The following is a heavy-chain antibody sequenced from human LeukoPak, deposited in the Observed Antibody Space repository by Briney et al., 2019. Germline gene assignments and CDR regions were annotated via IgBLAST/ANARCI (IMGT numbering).Heavy chain of an antibody. V-gene: IGHV1-46*01. D-gene: IGHD5-24*01. CDR1: GYTVTSYY. Sequence: ASVTVSCKASGYTVTSYYMHWVRQAPGQGLERMAILNPSGGSSNYAQKFQGRATLTRATSTGTVYMELSSLRSEDTAVYYCASVYKHGMDVWGQGTTVIVSS. CDR2: LNPSGGSS. J-gene: IGHJ6*02. CDR3: ASVYKHGMDV.